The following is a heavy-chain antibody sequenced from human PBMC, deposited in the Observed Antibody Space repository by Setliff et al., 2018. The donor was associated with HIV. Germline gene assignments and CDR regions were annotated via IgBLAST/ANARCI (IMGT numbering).Heavy chain of an antibody. CDR2: IKENGDEK. V-gene: IGHV3-7*03. CDR3: ARSVPDSAYRPTDY. Sequence: GGSLRLSCAASGFTFSTYWMSWFRQAPGKGLEWVANIKENGDEKYYMDSVKGRFTISRDNAKNSLYLQMSSLRVEDTAVYYCARSVPDSAYRPTDYWGQGTQVTVSS. CDR1: GFTFSTYW. J-gene: IGHJ4*02. D-gene: IGHD3-22*01.